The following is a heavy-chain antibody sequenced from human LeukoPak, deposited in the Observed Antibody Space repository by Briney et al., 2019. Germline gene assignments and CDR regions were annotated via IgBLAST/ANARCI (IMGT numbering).Heavy chain of an antibody. D-gene: IGHD6-6*01. J-gene: IGHJ3*02. Sequence: PGGSLRLSCAASGFTFSNYGMSWVRQAPGKGLEWVANIKQDGNEKYYVDSVKGRLTISRDNAKNSLYLQMNSLRVEDTAVYYCARLYASSSGRAFDIWGQGTMVTVSS. CDR1: GFTFSNYG. CDR2: IKQDGNEK. CDR3: ARLYASSSGRAFDI. V-gene: IGHV3-7*03.